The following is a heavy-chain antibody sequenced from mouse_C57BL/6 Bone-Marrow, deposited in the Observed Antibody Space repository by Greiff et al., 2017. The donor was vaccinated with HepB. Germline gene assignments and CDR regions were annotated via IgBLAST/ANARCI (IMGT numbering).Heavy chain of an antibody. CDR2: IRNKANGYTT. Sequence: EVKLVESGGGLVQPGGSLSLSCAASGFTFTDYYMSWVRQPPGKALEWLGFIRNKANGYTTEYSASVKGRFTIYSDNSQSILYLQMYALRAEDSATYYCARYPHDYALFDYWCQGTTLTVSS. J-gene: IGHJ2*01. CDR3: ARYPHDYALFDY. CDR1: GFTFTDYY. V-gene: IGHV7-3*01. D-gene: IGHD2-4*01.